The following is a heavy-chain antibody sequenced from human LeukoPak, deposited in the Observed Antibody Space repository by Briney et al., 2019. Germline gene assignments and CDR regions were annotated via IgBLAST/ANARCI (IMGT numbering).Heavy chain of an antibody. J-gene: IGHJ5*02. CDR3: GRDDSYGDYVHWFDP. D-gene: IGHD4-17*01. Sequence: SETLSLTCTVSGCSISSYYWSWIRQPAGKGLEWIGRIYTCGSTTYNPSLKSRVTMSLDTSKNQFSLKLSSVTGADEAVYYCGRDDSYGDYVHWFDPWGQGTLVTVSS. V-gene: IGHV4-4*07. CDR1: GCSISSYY. CDR2: IYTCGST.